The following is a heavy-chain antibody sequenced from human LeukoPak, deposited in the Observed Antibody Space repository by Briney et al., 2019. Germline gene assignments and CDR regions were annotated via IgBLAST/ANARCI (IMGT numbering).Heavy chain of an antibody. D-gene: IGHD3-10*01. CDR3: ARGRRLGPRGKYNWFDP. Sequence: KPSETLSLTCSVSDVSISTSYWSWIRQPPGRGLEWIGYIYHSGNTHYNPSLKSRLTISVDTSKNQFSLKLSSVTAADTAVYYCARGRRLGPRGKYNWFDPWGQGTLVTVSS. J-gene: IGHJ5*02. CDR2: IYHSGNT. CDR1: DVSISTSY. V-gene: IGHV4-59*12.